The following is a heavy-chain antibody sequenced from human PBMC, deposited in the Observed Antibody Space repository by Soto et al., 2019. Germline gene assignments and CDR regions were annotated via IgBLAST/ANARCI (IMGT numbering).Heavy chain of an antibody. CDR2: ISPYNDYT. D-gene: IGHD3-16*01. CDR1: GYTFIRYG. J-gene: IGHJ6*02. Sequence: QVPLAQSANEVKKPGASVRVSCKAAGYTFIRYGIAWVRQAPGQGLEWMGWISPYNDYTVYAQKFQGRVSMTADTSTRPVYMNLRGLKSDDTAVYYCARGGYYDNSWGKLSHYGLDVWGQGTSVSVSS. CDR3: ARGGYYDNSWGKLSHYGLDV. V-gene: IGHV1-18*01.